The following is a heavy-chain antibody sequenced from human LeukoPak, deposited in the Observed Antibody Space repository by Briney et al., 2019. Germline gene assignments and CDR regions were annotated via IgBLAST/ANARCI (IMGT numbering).Heavy chain of an antibody. V-gene: IGHV2-5*02. CDR1: GFSLTTSGVG. Sequence: SGPTLVNPTQTLALTCTFSGFSLTTSGVGVGWIRQPPGKALEWLSIIYWDDDKRYSPSLRSRLTITKDTYRNQVVLIMTNVDPIDTATYYCAHIEITFGGVMRDGAFDIWGQGTMVTVSS. CDR3: AHIEITFGGVMRDGAFDI. J-gene: IGHJ3*02. CDR2: IYWDDDK. D-gene: IGHD3-16*01.